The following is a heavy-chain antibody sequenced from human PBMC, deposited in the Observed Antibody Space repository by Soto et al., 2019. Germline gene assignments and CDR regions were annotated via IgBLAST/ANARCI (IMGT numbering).Heavy chain of an antibody. CDR2: IYYSGST. CDR1: GGSISSSSYY. CDR3: ERHGGSIAHFDS. Sequence: SETLSLTCTVSGGSISSSSYYWGWIRQPPGKGLEWIGSIYYSGSTYYDPSLKTRVTISVDTSKNQFSLKLSYVTAADTAVYYCERHGGSIAHFDSWGPVNLVTVSS. D-gene: IGHD2-15*01. J-gene: IGHJ4*02. V-gene: IGHV4-39*01.